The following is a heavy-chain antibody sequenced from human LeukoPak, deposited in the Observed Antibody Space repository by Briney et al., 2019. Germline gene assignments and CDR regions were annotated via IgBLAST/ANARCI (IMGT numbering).Heavy chain of an antibody. CDR1: GFTFSSYS. J-gene: IGHJ4*02. CDR3: ASSITISLSYYFDY. Sequence: GGSLRLSCAASGFTFSSYSMDWVRQAPGKGLEWVSSISSSSSYIYYADSLKGRFTISRDNAKNSLYLQVNSLRAEDTAVYYCASSITISLSYYFDYWGQGTLVTVSS. CDR2: ISSSSSYI. V-gene: IGHV3-21*01. D-gene: IGHD3-3*01.